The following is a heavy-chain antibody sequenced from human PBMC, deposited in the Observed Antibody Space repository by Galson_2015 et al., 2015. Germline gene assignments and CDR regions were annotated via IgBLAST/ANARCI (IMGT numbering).Heavy chain of an antibody. CDR1: GFTFSNYG. D-gene: IGHD5-12*01. V-gene: IGHV3-30*03. J-gene: IGHJ4*02. CDR3: ASPRGDY. Sequence: SLRLSCAASGFTFSNYGMHWVRQAPGKGLEWVAVISYDASNKYYADSVKGRFTISKDISRNTLHLQMNSLRAEDTAVYYCASPRGDYWGQGTLVTVSS. CDR2: ISYDASNK.